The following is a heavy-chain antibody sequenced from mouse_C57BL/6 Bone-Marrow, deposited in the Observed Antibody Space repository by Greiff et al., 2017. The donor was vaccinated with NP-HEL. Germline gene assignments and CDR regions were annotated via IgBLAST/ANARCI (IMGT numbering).Heavy chain of an antibody. J-gene: IGHJ3*01. D-gene: IGHD1-1*01. Sequence: VQLKQSGAELVRPGASVKLSCTASGFNIKDYYMHWVKQRPEHGLEWIGRIDPEDGDTEYAPKFQGKATMTADTSSNPAYLQLSSLTSEDTAVYYCTTGVLLLRYTYWGQGTLVTVSA. CDR3: TTGVLLLRYTY. CDR2: IDPEDGDT. V-gene: IGHV14-1*01. CDR1: GFNIKDYY.